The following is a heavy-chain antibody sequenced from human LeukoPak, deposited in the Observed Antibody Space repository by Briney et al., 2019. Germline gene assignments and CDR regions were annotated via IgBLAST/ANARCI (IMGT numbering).Heavy chain of an antibody. CDR1: GFTFSSYA. D-gene: IGHD5-12*01. J-gene: IGHJ4*02. V-gene: IGHV3-23*01. CDR3: AKHSGYDSYYFDY. CDR2: ISSSDGGT. Sequence: GGSLRLSCAASGFTFSSYAMSWVRQAPGKGLEWVSSISSSDGGTYYADSVKGRFNISRDNSKNTLYLQMNSLRAEDTAVYYCAKHSGYDSYYFDYWGQGTLVTVSS.